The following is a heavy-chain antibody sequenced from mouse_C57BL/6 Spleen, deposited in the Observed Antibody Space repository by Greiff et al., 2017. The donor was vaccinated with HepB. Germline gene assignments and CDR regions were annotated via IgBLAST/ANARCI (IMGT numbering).Heavy chain of an antibody. J-gene: IGHJ2*01. CDR3: AREQGSSYVDY. D-gene: IGHD1-1*01. V-gene: IGHV1-19*01. CDR1: GYTFTDYY. CDR2: INPYNGGT. Sequence: EVQLQQSGPVLVKPGASVKMSCKASGYTFTDYYMNWVKQSHGKSLEWIGVINPYNGGTSYNQKFKGKATLTVDKSSSTAYMELNSLTSEDSAVYYCAREQGSSYVDYWGQGTTLTVSS.